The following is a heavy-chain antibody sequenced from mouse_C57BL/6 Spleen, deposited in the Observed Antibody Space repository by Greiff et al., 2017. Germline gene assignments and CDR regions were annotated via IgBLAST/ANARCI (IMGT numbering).Heavy chain of an antibody. D-gene: IGHD1-1*01. CDR1: GYTFTSYW. Sequence: QVQLKQPGAELVRPGTSVKLSCKASGYTFTSYWMHWVKQRPGQGLEWIGVIDPSDSYTNYNQKFKGKATLTVDTSSSTAYMQLSSLTSEDSAVYYCARSDYYGSSNYFDYWGQGTTLTVSS. J-gene: IGHJ2*01. CDR2: IDPSDSYT. CDR3: ARSDYYGSSNYFDY. V-gene: IGHV1-59*01.